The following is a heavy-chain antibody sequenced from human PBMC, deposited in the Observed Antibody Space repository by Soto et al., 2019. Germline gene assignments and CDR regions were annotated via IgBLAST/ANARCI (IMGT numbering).Heavy chain of an antibody. J-gene: IGHJ6*02. Sequence: QVQLVESGGGVVQPGRSLRLSCAASGFTFSSYAMHWVRQAPGKGLEWVAVISYDGSNKYYADSVKGRFTISRDNSKNTLYLQMNSLRAEDTAVYYCARDGPRRALYYYGMDVWGQGTTVTVSS. CDR1: GFTFSSYA. V-gene: IGHV3-30-3*01. CDR3: ARDGPRRALYYYGMDV. CDR2: ISYDGSNK.